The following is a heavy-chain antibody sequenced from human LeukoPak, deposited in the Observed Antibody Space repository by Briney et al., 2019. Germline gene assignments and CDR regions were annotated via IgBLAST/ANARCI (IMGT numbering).Heavy chain of an antibody. CDR1: GDSVTSSY. J-gene: IGHJ4*02. CDR2: VSSDGTT. V-gene: IGHV4-59*08. D-gene: IGHD2-15*01. Sequence: SGTLSLTGSVSGDSVTSSYWIWIRQPPGKGLEWIGYVSSDGTTNYNPSLRSRLIMSVDTAKNDISLNLTSVTAADTAIYYCARLDCLIEGCYNHWGRGALVTVSS. CDR3: ARLDCLIEGCYNH.